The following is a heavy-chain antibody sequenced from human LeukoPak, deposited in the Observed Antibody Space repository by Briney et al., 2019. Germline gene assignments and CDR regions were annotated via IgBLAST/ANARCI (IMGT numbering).Heavy chain of an antibody. D-gene: IGHD6-6*01. CDR1: GGSFSGYY. CDR3: AVGYSSSPLYYYYYYMDV. V-gene: IGHV4-34*01. J-gene: IGHJ6*03. CDR2: INHSGST. Sequence: SETLSLTCAVYGGSFSGYYWSWIRQPPGKGLEWIGEINHSGSTNYNPSLKSRVTISVDTSKNQFSLKLSSVTAADTAVYYCAVGYSSSPLYYYYYYMDVWGKGTTVTVSS.